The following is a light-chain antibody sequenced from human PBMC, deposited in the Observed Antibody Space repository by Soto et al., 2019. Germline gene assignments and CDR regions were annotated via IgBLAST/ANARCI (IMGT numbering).Light chain of an antibody. V-gene: IGKV1-39*01. CDR3: QQSYSTPQT. CDR1: QSIGIS. Sequence: DIQMTQSPSSLSASVGDGVTITCRASQSIGISLNWYQQRPGKAPKLLIYKASTLKSGVPSRFSGSGSGTDFTLTISSLQPEDFATYYCQQSYSTPQTFGQGTKVDIK. J-gene: IGKJ1*01. CDR2: KAS.